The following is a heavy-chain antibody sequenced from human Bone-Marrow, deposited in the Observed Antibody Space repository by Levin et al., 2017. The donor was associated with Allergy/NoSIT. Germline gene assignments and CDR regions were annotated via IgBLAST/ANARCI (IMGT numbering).Heavy chain of an antibody. Sequence: GGSLRLSCAASGFTFSSYGMHWVRQAPGKGLEWVAVISYDGSNKYYADSVKGRFTISRDNSKNTLYLQMNSLRAEDTAVYYCAKDGIKRIAVAGPKPDYWGQGTLVTVSS. CDR2: ISYDGSNK. D-gene: IGHD6-19*01. CDR1: GFTFSSYG. J-gene: IGHJ4*02. CDR3: AKDGIKRIAVAGPKPDY. V-gene: IGHV3-30*18.